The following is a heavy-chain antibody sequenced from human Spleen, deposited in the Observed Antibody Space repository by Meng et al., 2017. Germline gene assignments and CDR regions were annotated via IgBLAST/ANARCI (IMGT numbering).Heavy chain of an antibody. CDR1: GGSISTYY. CDR3: ARHSSSSRGWFDP. Sequence: SETLSLTCAVSGGSISTYYWTWIRQPPGKGLEWIGYIYYSGSTNYNPSLKSRVTISLDTSKTQFSLKLSSVTAADTAVYYCARHSSSSRGWFDPWGQGTLVTVSS. D-gene: IGHD6-6*01. V-gene: IGHV4-59*01. J-gene: IGHJ5*02. CDR2: IYYSGST.